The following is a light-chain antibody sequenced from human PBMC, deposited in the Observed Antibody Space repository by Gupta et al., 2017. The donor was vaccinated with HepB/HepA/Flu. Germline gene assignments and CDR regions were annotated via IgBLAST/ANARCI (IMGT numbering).Light chain of an antibody. CDR2: AVS. J-gene: IGLJ2*01. V-gene: IGLV2-14*01. CDR3: SSFTSTSSLAV. Sequence: QSALTQPASVSGSPGQSITISCTGTSSDVSWYQQHPGKAPKPMIYAVSNRPARVSYRFSGSKSGDTASLTISGLQAEDEADYYCSSFTSTSSLAVFGGGTKVTVL. CDR1: SSDV.